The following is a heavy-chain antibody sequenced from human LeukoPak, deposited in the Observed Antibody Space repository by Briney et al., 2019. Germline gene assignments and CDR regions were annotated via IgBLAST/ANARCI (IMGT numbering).Heavy chain of an antibody. CDR1: GYTFTSYY. CDR3: ARDSGGYDYDYSNYASFDY. D-gene: IGHD4-11*01. J-gene: IGHJ4*02. Sequence: ASVKVSCKASGYTFTSYYMHWVRQAPGQGLEWMGIINPSGGSTSYAQKFQGRVTMTRDTSTSTAYMELSSLRSEDTAVYYCARDSGGYDYDYSNYASFDYWGQGTLVTVSS. CDR2: INPSGGST. V-gene: IGHV1-46*01.